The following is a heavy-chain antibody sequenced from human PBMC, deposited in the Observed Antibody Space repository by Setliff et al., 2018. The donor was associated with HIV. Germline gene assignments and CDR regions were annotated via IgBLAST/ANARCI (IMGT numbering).Heavy chain of an antibody. D-gene: IGHD2-2*01. CDR3: ARAGGGATDQAFDI. J-gene: IGHJ3*02. Sequence: GASVKVSCKAFGYTFTSYFLHWVRQAPGQGLEWLGIIDPNGGATNNAQKLQGRLTVTTDTSTGTLYMELSNLRSDDSAVYYCARAGGGATDQAFDIWG. V-gene: IGHV1-46*01. CDR2: IDPNGGAT. CDR1: GYTFTSYF.